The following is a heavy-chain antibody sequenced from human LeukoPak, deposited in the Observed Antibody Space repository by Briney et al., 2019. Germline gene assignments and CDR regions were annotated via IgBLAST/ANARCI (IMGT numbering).Heavy chain of an antibody. CDR2: IQHDSANT. CDR3: AKDRGTGYTYGELDS. Sequence: PGRSLRLSCVTSGFTFTNHAMHWVRQAPGKGLEWVSGIQHDSANTGYSASVKGRFTISRDDAKRTLFLEMNGLRSDDTALYYCAKDRGTGYTYGELDSWGQGTLVGVSS. D-gene: IGHD5-18*01. V-gene: IGHV3-9*01. CDR1: GFTFTNHA. J-gene: IGHJ5*01.